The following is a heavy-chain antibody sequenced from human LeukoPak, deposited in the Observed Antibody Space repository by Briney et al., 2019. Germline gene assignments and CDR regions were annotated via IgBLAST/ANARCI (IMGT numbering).Heavy chain of an antibody. CDR3: AREGSTMIVESGNAFDI. V-gene: IGHV4-30-2*01. CDR2: IYHSGST. CDR1: GGSISSGGYY. J-gene: IGHJ3*02. Sequence: SETLSLTCTVSGGSISSGGYYWSWIRQPPGKGLEWIGYIYHSGSTYYNPSLKSRVTISVDRSKNQFSLKLSSVTAADTAVYYCAREGSTMIVESGNAFDIWGQGTMVTVSS. D-gene: IGHD3-22*01.